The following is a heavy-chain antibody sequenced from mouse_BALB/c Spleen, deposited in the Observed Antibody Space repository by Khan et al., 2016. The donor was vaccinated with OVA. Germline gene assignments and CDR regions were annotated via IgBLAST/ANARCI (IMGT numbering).Heavy chain of an antibody. V-gene: IGHV9-3-1*01. CDR2: INTYSEEP. CDR1: GYTFTNYG. CDR3: ASGGDWYFDV. D-gene: IGHD1-1*02. J-gene: IGHJ1*01. Sequence: QIQLVQSGPELKKPGETVKISCKASGYTFTNYGMNWVKQAPGKGLKWMGWINTYSEEPTYADDFKGRFAFSLETSASTAYLQFNNLKNEDTATYFGASGGDWYFDVGGEGTTVTVSS.